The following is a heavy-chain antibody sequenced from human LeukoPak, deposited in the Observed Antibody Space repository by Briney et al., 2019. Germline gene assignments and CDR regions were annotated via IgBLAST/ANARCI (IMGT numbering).Heavy chain of an antibody. J-gene: IGHJ4*02. CDR1: GGSISSYY. CDR2: MYYSGST. CDR3: ARLRNPGYTSNWDGYYFDY. V-gene: IGHV4-59*08. D-gene: IGHD6-13*01. Sequence: PSETLSLTCSVSGGSISSYYWSWIRQPPGKGLEWIGYMYYSGSTNYNPSLKSRVTLSVDTSKSQFSLELSSVTATDTAVYYCARLRNPGYTSNWDGYYFDYWGQGILVTVSS.